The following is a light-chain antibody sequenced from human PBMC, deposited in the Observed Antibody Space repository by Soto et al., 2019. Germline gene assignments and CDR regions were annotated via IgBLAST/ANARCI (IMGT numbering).Light chain of an antibody. Sequence: EMVCTQSPGTLSLSPGDRATLSCRASQSVSSTYVAWYQQKSGQAPRLLIYGASSRATGIPDRFSGSGSGTDFTLTISRLEPEDFAVYYCHQYGSSWTFGQGTKVDTK. CDR3: HQYGSSWT. J-gene: IGKJ1*01. CDR2: GAS. V-gene: IGKV3-20*01. CDR1: QSVSSTY.